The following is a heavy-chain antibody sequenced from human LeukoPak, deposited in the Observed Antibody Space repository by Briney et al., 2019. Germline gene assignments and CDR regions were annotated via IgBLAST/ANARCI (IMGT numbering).Heavy chain of an antibody. V-gene: IGHV3-53*01. CDR3: ATVRIQLWFLDY. CDR2: IYSDGTT. CDR1: GFTVSINY. J-gene: IGHJ4*02. D-gene: IGHD5-18*01. Sequence: GGSLRLSCAASGFTVSINYMSWVRQAPGKGLEWVSVIYSDGTTYYADSVKGRFTISRDNSKNTLYLQMNSLRAEDTAVYYCATVRIQLWFLDYWGQGTLVTASS.